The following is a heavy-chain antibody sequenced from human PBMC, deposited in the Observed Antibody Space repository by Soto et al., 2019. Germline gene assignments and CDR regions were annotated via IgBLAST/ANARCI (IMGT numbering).Heavy chain of an antibody. CDR3: ARNVDYFDP. V-gene: IGHV1-3*04. CDR2: INTGYGNT. D-gene: IGHD4-17*01. J-gene: IGHJ5*02. CDR1: GYTFTRYA. Sequence: QVQLVQSGAEVKKPGASVKVSCKASGYTFTRYAMHWVRQAPGQGLEWMGWINTGYGNTHYSQKFQGRVTFTRDASATTAYMELSSLTSEDTAVYYCARNVDYFDPWGQGTLVTVSS.